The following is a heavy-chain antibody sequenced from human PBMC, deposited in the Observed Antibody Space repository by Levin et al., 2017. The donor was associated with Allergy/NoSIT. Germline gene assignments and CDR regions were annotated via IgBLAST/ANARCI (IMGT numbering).Heavy chain of an antibody. CDR1: GGSISNYY. CDR3: ARVRRYSSRSDAFDI. Sequence: SETLSLTCTVSGGSISNYYWSWIRQPPGKGLEWIGHIYYSGSTNCNPSLKSRVTISVDTSKNQCSLKLSSVTAADTAVYYCARVRRYSSRSDAFDIWGQGTMVTVSS. CDR2: IYYSGST. D-gene: IGHD5-18*01. J-gene: IGHJ3*02. V-gene: IGHV4-59*01.